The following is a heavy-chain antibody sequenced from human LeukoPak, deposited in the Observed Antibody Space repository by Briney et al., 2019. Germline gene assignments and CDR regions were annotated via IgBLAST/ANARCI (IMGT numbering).Heavy chain of an antibody. D-gene: IGHD3-16*01. V-gene: IGHV1-2*02. CDR2: INPNSGGT. CDR3: ARDFQGGIWASGY. J-gene: IGHJ4*02. Sequence: ASVKVSCKASGYTFTGYYMHWVRQAPGQGLEWMGWINPNSGGTNYAQNFQGRVTMTRDTSFSTAYMELSRLRSDDTAVYYCARDFQGGIWASGYWGQGTLVTVSS. CDR1: GYTFTGYY.